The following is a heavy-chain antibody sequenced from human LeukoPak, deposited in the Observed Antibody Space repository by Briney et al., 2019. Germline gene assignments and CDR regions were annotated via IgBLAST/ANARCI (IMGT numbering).Heavy chain of an antibody. CDR2: TYYRSQRYN. J-gene: IGHJ4*02. D-gene: IGHD1/OR15-1a*01. V-gene: IGHV6-1*01. Sequence: SQTLSLTCAISGDSVSSNSAAWNWIRQSPSRGLEWLGRTYYRSQRYNDYAVSVRSRITINPDTSKNQFSLQLHSVTPDDTAVYYCTRGEHGMTVALFDTWGQGTLVTVSS. CDR3: TRGEHGMTVALFDT. CDR1: GDSVSSNSAA.